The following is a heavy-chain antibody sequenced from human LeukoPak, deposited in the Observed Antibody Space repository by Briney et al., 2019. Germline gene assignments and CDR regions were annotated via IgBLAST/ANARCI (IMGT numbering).Heavy chain of an antibody. V-gene: IGHV3-21*01. CDR1: GFTFSDHY. J-gene: IGHJ4*02. CDR2: ISSSSSYI. Sequence: GGSLRLSCAASGFTFSDHYMDWVRQAPGKGLEWVSSISSSSSYIYYADSVKGRFTISRDNAKNSLYMQMNSLRAEDTAVYYCARETHCSGGSCYVPFFDYWGQGTLVTVSS. D-gene: IGHD2-15*01. CDR3: ARETHCSGGSCYVPFFDY.